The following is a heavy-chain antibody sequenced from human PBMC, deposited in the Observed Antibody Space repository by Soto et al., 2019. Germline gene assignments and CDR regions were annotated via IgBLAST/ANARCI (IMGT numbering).Heavy chain of an antibody. CDR1: GGSISSYY. CDR2: IYYSGTT. Sequence: TLSLTCTVSGGSISSYYWSWIRQPPGKGLEWIGYIYYSGTTNYNPSLKSRVTISVDTSKNQFSLKLSSVTAADTAVYYCARYSGRYSYNWFDPWGQGTLVTVSS. J-gene: IGHJ5*02. CDR3: ARYSGRYSYNWFDP. V-gene: IGHV4-59*01. D-gene: IGHD1-26*01.